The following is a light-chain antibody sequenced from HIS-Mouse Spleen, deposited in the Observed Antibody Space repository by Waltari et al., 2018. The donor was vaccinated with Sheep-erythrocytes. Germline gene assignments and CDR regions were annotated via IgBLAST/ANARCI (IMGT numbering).Light chain of an antibody. Sequence: QSALTQPRSVSGSPGQSVTISCTGTSSDVGGYNYVSWYQQHPGKAPKLMIYDVSNRPSGVPDRFSGSKSGNTASLTISGRQAEDEADYYSCSYAGSDNHVFATGTKVTVL. CDR2: DVS. V-gene: IGLV2-11*01. CDR3: CSYAGSDNHV. CDR1: SSDVGGYNY. J-gene: IGLJ1*01.